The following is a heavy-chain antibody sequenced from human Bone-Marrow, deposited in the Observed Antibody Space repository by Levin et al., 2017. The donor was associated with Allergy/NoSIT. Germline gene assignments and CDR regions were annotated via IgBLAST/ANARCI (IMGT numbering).Heavy chain of an antibody. Sequence: GESLKISCAASGFTFSSYAMSWVRQAPGKGLEWVSAISGSGGSTYYADSVKGRFTISRDNSKNTLYLQMNSLRAEDTAVYYCAKDHDSSGYYSRGGYFDYWGQGTLVTVSS. V-gene: IGHV3-23*01. CDR3: AKDHDSSGYYSRGGYFDY. D-gene: IGHD3-22*01. J-gene: IGHJ4*02. CDR2: ISGSGGST. CDR1: GFTFSSYA.